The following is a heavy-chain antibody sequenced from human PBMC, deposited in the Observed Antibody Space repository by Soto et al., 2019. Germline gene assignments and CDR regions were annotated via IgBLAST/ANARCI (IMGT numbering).Heavy chain of an antibody. CDR3: ARQSEYYYASGRAAPLYGMDV. Sequence: SETLSLTCTVSGDSISSNSHYWGWIRQAPGKGLEWIGNVYYSGSTYSNPSLKSRVTISADTSKNQFSLKLSSVTAADTAVYYCARQSEYYYASGRAAPLYGMDVWGQGTTVTVSS. CDR2: VYYSGST. J-gene: IGHJ6*02. V-gene: IGHV4-39*01. CDR1: GDSISSNSHY. D-gene: IGHD3-10*01.